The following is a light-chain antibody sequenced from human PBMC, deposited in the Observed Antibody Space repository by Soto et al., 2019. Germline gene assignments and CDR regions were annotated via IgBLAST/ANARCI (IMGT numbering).Light chain of an antibody. CDR3: VLYMGSGTVV. CDR1: SGSVSTSYY. CDR2: STN. J-gene: IGLJ2*01. V-gene: IGLV8-61*01. Sequence: QAVVTQEPSFSVSPGGTVTLTCGLSSGSVSTSYYPSWYQQTPGQAPRTLIYSTNTRSSGVPDRFSGSILGNKAALTITGAQADDESDYDCVLYMGSGTVVCGGGTKRTVL.